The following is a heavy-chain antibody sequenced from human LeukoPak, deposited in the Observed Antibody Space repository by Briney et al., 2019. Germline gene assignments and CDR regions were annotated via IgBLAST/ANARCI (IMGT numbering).Heavy chain of an antibody. CDR1: GGSFSGYY. CDR3: ARVTGYVVEDYFDY. Sequence: SETLSLTCAVYGGSFSGYYWSWIRQPPGKGLEWIGEINHSGSTNYNPSLKSRVTISVDTSKNQFSLRLSSVTAADTAVYYCARVTGYVVEDYFDYWGQGTLVTVSS. V-gene: IGHV4-34*01. D-gene: IGHD2-15*01. J-gene: IGHJ4*02. CDR2: INHSGST.